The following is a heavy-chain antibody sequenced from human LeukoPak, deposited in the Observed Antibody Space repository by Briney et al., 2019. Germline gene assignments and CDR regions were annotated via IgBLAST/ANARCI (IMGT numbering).Heavy chain of an antibody. D-gene: IGHD6-13*01. CDR2: IRYDGSNK. V-gene: IGHV3-30*02. CDR3: AKDLSGSSWYQTYYMDV. CDR1: GFTFSSYG. Sequence: GGSLRLSCAASGFTFSSYGMHWVRQAPGKGLEWVAFIRYDGSNKYYADSVKGRFTISRDNSKNTLYLQMNSLRAEDTAVYYCAKDLSGSSWYQTYYMDVWGKGTTVTVSS. J-gene: IGHJ6*03.